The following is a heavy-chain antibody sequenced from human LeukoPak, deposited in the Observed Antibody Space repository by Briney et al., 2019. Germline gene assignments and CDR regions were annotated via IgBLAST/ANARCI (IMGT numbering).Heavy chain of an antibody. V-gene: IGHV3-9*01. CDR2: ISWNSGSI. D-gene: IGHD1-7*01. J-gene: IGHJ5*02. CDR1: GFTFSSYA. Sequence: SLRLSCAASGFTFSSYAMSWVRQAPGKGLEWVSGISWNSGSIGYADSVKGRFTISRDNAKNSLYLQMNSLRAEDTALYYCAKAAGITGTTSWFDPWGQGTLVTVSS. CDR3: AKAAGITGTTSWFDP.